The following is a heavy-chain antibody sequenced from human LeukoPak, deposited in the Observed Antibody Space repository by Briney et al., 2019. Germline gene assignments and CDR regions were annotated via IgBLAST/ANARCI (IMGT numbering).Heavy chain of an antibody. CDR1: ASTFSSYW. J-gene: IGHJ2*01. V-gene: IGHV3-74*01. CDR3: ARGSDCSGGSCYSYWYFDL. CDR2: INSDGSST. D-gene: IGHD2-15*01. Sequence: GGSLRLSCAASASTFSSYWMHWVRQAPGKGLVWVSRINSDGSSTSYADSVKGRFTISRDNAKNTLYLQMNSLRAEDTAMYYCARGSDCSGGSCYSYWYFDLWGRGTLVTVSS.